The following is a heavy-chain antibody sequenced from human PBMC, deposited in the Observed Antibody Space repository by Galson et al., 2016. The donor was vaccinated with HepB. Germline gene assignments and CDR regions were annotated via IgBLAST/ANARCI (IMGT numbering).Heavy chain of an antibody. Sequence: QSGAEVKKPGESLKISCKGFSYSFTSHWIGWVRQKPGKGLEWMGVIYPGDSDTRYSPSFQGQVTISVDKSISTAYLQWSSLRASDSAMYYGARLTAPLPSEALLWFDHWGQGTLVTVSS. CDR2: IYPGDSDT. D-gene: IGHD3-10*01. CDR1: SYSFTSHW. J-gene: IGHJ5*02. V-gene: IGHV5-51*01. CDR3: ARLTAPLPSEALLWFDH.